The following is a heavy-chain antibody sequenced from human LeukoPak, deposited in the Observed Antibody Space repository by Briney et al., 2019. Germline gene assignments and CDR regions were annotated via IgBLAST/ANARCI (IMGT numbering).Heavy chain of an antibody. V-gene: IGHV4-59*04. Sequence: SETLSLTCTVSGGSINSYYWSWIRQPPGKGLEWIGSVYYSGSTYFNPSLKSRLTMSVDTSNSHFSLRLGSVTAADTAVYYCARPANDAFDIWGQGTKVTVSS. J-gene: IGHJ3*02. CDR1: GGSINSYY. CDR2: VYYSGST. CDR3: ARPANDAFDI.